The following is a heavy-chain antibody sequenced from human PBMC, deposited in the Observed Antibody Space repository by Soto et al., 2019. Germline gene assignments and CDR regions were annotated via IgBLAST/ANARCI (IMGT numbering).Heavy chain of an antibody. V-gene: IGHV1-24*01. J-gene: IGHJ4*02. CDR1: GYTLTELS. D-gene: IGHD3-22*01. Sequence: ASVKISCKVSGYTLTELSMHWVRQAPGKGLEWMGGFDPENGETVYAQKFQGRLAMTEDTSIDTAYMVLNSLRSEGTAVYYCATLVITTGLDYWGQGALVTVSS. CDR3: ATLVITTGLDY. CDR2: FDPENGET.